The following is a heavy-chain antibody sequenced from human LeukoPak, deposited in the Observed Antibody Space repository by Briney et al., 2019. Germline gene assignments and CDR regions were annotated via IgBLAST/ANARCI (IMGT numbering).Heavy chain of an antibody. J-gene: IGHJ5*02. Sequence: SETLSLTCTVSGGSISSYYWSWIRQPAGKGLEWIGRIYTSGSTNYNPSLKSRVTISVDTSKNQFSLKLSSVTAADTAVYYCARRFDNWNDGNWFDPWGQGTLVTVSS. CDR1: GGSISSYY. V-gene: IGHV4-4*07. D-gene: IGHD1-1*01. CDR2: IYTSGST. CDR3: ARRFDNWNDGNWFDP.